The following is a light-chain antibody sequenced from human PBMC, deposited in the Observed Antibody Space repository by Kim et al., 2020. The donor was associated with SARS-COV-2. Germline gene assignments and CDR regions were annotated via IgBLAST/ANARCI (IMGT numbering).Light chain of an antibody. Sequence: SVKLTCTRSSGHSNYAIAWHQQQPEKGPRYLMKLNSDGSHSKGDGIPDRFSGSSSGAERYLTISSLQSEDEADYYCQTWGTGILVFGGGTQLTVL. V-gene: IGLV4-69*01. J-gene: IGLJ2*01. CDR2: LNSDGSH. CDR1: SGHSNYA. CDR3: QTWGTGILV.